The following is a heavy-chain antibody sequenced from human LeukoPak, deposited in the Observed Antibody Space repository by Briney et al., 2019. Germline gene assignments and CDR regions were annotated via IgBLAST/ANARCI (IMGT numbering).Heavy chain of an antibody. D-gene: IGHD3-10*01. Sequence: SETLSLTCTVSGGSISSSYWSWIRQSPDKGLEWLGYVYYTGSTDYNPSLKSRVTISVDTSKNQFSLKLSSVTAADTAVYYCARKFPRITMVRGVNYYYYYYMDVWGKGTTVTISS. CDR1: GGSISSSY. CDR3: ARKFPRITMVRGVNYYYYYYMDV. V-gene: IGHV4-59*12. CDR2: VYYTGST. J-gene: IGHJ6*03.